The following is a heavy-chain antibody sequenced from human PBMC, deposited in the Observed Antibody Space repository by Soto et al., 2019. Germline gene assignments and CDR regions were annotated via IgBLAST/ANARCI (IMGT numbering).Heavy chain of an antibody. Sequence: ASVKVSCKASGYTFTSYYMHWVRQAPGQGLEWMGIINPSGCSTSYAQKFQGRVTMTRDTSTSTVYMELSSLRSEDTAVYYCARSSRGGYYDSSGQFDYWGQGTLVTVSS. D-gene: IGHD3-22*01. CDR1: GYTFTSYY. CDR3: ARSSRGGYYDSSGQFDY. V-gene: IGHV1-46*01. CDR2: INPSGCST. J-gene: IGHJ4*02.